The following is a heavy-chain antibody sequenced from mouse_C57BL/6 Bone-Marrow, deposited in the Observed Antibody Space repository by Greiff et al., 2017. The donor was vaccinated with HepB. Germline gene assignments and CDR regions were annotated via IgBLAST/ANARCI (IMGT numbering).Heavy chain of an antibody. CDR2: IRSKSNNHAT. V-gene: IGHV10-1*01. Sequence: GGGLVQPKGSLTLSCAASGFSFNTYAMNWVRQAPGKGLEWVARIRSKSNNHATYYADSVKDRFTISRDDSESMLYLQMNNLKTEDTAMYYCVRNYYGSSYPAWFAYWGQGTLVTVSA. D-gene: IGHD1-1*01. CDR3: VRNYYGSSYPAWFAY. CDR1: GFSFNTYA. J-gene: IGHJ3*01.